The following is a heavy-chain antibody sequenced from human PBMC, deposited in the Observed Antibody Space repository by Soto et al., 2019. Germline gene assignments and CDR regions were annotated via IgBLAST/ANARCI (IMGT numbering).Heavy chain of an antibody. CDR1: GVPIRSENW. D-gene: IGHD1-7*01. Sequence: PETLSLTCAVSGVPIRSENWWTWVRQPPGKGLEWIGYVYSSGSTDYNPSLKSRVTISVDTSNNQFSLKLSSVTTADTAVYYCARSTWNYYHYWGQGTLVTVSS. V-gene: IGHV4-4*03. J-gene: IGHJ4*02. CDR3: ARSTWNYYHY. CDR2: VYSSGST.